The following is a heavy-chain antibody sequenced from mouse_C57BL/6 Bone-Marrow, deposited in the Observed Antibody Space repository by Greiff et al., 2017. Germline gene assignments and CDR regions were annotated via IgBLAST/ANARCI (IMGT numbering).Heavy chain of an antibody. D-gene: IGHD2-5*01. CDR1: GFTFSDYG. CDR2: ISNLAYSI. V-gene: IGHV5-15*04. J-gene: IGHJ3*01. CDR3: ARHDYSNYLAWFAY. Sequence: EVKVEESGGGLVQPGGSLKLSCAASGFTFSDYGMAWVRQAPRKGPEWVAFISNLAYSIYYADTVTGRFTISRENAKNTLYLEMSSLKSEDTAMYYCARHDYSNYLAWFAYWGQGTLVTVSA.